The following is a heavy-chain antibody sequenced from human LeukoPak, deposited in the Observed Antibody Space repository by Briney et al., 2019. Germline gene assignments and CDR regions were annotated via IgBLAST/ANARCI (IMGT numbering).Heavy chain of an antibody. Sequence: GGSLRLSCAASGFTFDDYAMHWVRQAPGKGLEWVSGISWNSGSIGYADSVKGRFTISRDNAKNSLYLQMNSLRAEDTALYYCARAGYYYDSSGYYDRWGQGTLVTVSS. CDR2: ISWNSGSI. D-gene: IGHD3-22*01. J-gene: IGHJ4*02. V-gene: IGHV3-9*01. CDR1: GFTFDDYA. CDR3: ARAGYYYDSSGYYDR.